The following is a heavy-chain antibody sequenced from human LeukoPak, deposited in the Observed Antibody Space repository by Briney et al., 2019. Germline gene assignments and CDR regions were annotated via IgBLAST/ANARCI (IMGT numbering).Heavy chain of an antibody. J-gene: IGHJ4*02. V-gene: IGHV1-69*05. D-gene: IGHD5-12*01. CDR3: AREYSGYDAYYFYY. Sequence: SVTVSCKASGGTFSSYAISWVRQAPGQGLECMGRIIPIFGTANYAQKFQGRVTITTDESTSTAYMELSSLRSEDTAVYYCAREYSGYDAYYFYYWGQGTLVTVSS. CDR1: GGTFSSYA. CDR2: IIPIFGTA.